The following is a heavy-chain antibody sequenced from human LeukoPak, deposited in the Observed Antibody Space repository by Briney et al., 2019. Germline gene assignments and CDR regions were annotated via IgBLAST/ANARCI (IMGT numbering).Heavy chain of an antibody. CDR2: IYYSGSA. CDR3: ARRTGSYFGQFDS. J-gene: IGHJ4*02. D-gene: IGHD3-10*01. V-gene: IGHV4-59*01. CDR1: GGSIFADY. Sequence: SETLSLTCSVSGGSIFADYWSWIRQPPGKGLEWIGYIYYSGSANYNPSLKSRITLSVDTSKNKFSLRLRSVTAADTAIYYCARRTGSYFGQFDSWGQGTLVTVSS.